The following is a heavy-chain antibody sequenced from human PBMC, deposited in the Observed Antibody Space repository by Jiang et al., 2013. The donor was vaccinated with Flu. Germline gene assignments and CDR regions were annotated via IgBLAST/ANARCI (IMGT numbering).Heavy chain of an antibody. J-gene: IGHJ6*02. CDR2: ISGSGGST. CDR1: GFTFSSYA. Sequence: VQLLESGGGLVQPGGSLRLSCAASGFTFSSYAMSWVRQAPGKGLELVSAISGSGGSTYYADSVKGRFTISRDNSKNTLYLQMNSLRAEDTAVYYCASPIVGATRRFYYYYGMDVWGQGTTVT. V-gene: IGHV3-23*01. D-gene: IGHD1-26*01. CDR3: ASPIVGATRRFYYYYGMDV.